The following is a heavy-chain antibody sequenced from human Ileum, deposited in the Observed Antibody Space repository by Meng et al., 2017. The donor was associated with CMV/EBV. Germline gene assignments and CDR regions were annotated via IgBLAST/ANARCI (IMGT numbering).Heavy chain of an antibody. Sequence: YTFTSDDINWVRQATGQGLEWMGWMNPNSGNTGYAQKFQGRVTMTRNTSISTAYMELSSLRSEDTAVYYCARAPAYYYGSGSYYKDWGQGTLVTVSS. CDR1: YTFTSDD. CDR3: ARAPAYYYGSGSYYKD. V-gene: IGHV1-8*01. J-gene: IGHJ4*02. CDR2: MNPNSGNT. D-gene: IGHD3-10*01.